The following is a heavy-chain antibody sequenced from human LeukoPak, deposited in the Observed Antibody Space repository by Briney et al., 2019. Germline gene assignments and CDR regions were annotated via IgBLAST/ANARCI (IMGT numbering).Heavy chain of an antibody. CDR3: ARGGSSGWLFNQLFDY. D-gene: IGHD6-19*01. CDR1: GFTFSSYW. Sequence: GGSLRLSCAASGFTFSSYWMSWVRQAPGKGLEWVANIKQDGSEKYYVDSVKGRFTISRDNAKNSLYLQMNSLRAEDTAVYYCARGGSSGWLFNQLFDYWGQGTLVTVSS. CDR2: IKQDGSEK. V-gene: IGHV3-7*01. J-gene: IGHJ4*02.